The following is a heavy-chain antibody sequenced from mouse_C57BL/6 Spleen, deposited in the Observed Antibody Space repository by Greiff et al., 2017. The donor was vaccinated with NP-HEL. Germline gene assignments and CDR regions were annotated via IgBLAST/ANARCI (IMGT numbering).Heavy chain of an antibody. D-gene: IGHD2-5*01. CDR3: SNSNLAWFAY. CDR2: IYPGNSDT. CDR1: GYTFTSYW. V-gene: IGHV1-5*01. Sequence: EVQGVESGTVLARPGASVKMSCKTSGYTFTSYWMHWVKQRPGQGLEWIGAIYPGNSDTSYNQKFKGKAKLTAGTSASNAYIELSSLTNEASAVYYCSNSNLAWFAYWGQGTLVTVSA. J-gene: IGHJ3*01.